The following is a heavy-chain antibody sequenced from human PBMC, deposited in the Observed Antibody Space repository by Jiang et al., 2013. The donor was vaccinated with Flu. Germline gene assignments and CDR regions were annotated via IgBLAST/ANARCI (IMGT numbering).Heavy chain of an antibody. CDR1: GGSISSYY. V-gene: IGHV4-59*08. Sequence: TVSGGSISSYYWSWIRQPPREGTGVDWVYLLQWEHQLQPLPQESSHHISRHVQNQFSLKLSSVTAADTAVYYCARGAMDYYDSSGLDYWGQGTLVTVSS. CDR2: LLQWEH. D-gene: IGHD3-22*01. J-gene: IGHJ4*02. CDR3: ARGAMDYYDSSGLDY.